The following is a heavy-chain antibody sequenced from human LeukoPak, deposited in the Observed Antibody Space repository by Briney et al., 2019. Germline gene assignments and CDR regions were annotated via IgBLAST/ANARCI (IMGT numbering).Heavy chain of an antibody. CDR2: ISTTGSTI. Sequence: GGSLRLSCAASEFTFSSYSMNWVRQAPGKGLEWVSYISTTGSTIYYADSVKGRFTISRDNAKNSLYLQMNGLRDEDTAVYYCARDRSSSGYYPFDYWGQGTLVTVSS. J-gene: IGHJ4*02. D-gene: IGHD3-22*01. V-gene: IGHV3-48*02. CDR3: ARDRSSSGYYPFDY. CDR1: EFTFSSYS.